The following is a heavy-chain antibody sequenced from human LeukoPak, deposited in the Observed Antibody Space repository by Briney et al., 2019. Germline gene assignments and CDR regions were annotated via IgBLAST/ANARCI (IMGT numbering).Heavy chain of an antibody. CDR1: GFTFSSYG. V-gene: IGHV3-33*01. CDR2: IWYDGSNK. J-gene: IGHJ5*02. CDR3: ARDRSYYYDSSATNWFDP. D-gene: IGHD3-22*01. Sequence: GGSLRLSCAASGFTFSSYGMHWVRQAPGKGLEWVAVIWYDGSNKYYVDSVKGRFTISRDNSKNTLYLQMNSLRAEDTAVYSCARDRSYYYDSSATNWFDPWGQGTLVTVSS.